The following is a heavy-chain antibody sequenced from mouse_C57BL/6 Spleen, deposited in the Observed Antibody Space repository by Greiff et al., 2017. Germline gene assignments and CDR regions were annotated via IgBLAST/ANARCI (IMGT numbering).Heavy chain of an antibody. CDR3: ARHYYGRSYWYFDV. J-gene: IGHJ1*03. V-gene: IGHV1-52*01. Sequence: QQPGAELVRPGSSVKLSCKASGYTFTSYWMHWVKQRPIQGLEWIGNIDPSDSETHYNQKFKDKATLTIDKSSSTAYMQLSSLTSEDSAVYYCARHYYGRSYWYFDVWGTGTTVTVSS. CDR2: IDPSDSET. D-gene: IGHD1-1*01. CDR1: GYTFTSYW.